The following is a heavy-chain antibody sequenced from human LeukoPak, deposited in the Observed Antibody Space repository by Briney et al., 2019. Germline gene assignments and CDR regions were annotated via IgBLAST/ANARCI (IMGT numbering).Heavy chain of an antibody. Sequence: PGGSLRLSCTASGFTFGDYAMSWVRQAPGKGLEWVSVIYSGGSTYYADSVKGRFTISRRNSKNTLYLQMNSLRAEDTAVYYCAKNRQGGRWGQGTLVTVSS. CDR2: IYSGGST. J-gene: IGHJ4*02. V-gene: IGHV3-53*04. CDR1: GFTFGDYA. CDR3: AKNRQGGR.